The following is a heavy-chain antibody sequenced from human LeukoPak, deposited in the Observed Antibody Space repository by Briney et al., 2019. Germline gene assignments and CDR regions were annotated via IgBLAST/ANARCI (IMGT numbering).Heavy chain of an antibody. CDR2: ISSSDTYT. Sequence: GGSLRLSCAASGFTFSDYYMSWIRQAPGKWLESVSYISSSDTYTNYADSVKGRFTISRDNAKNSLYLQMNSLRAEDTAVYYCARGPYSSGSSADYWGQGTLVTVSS. CDR1: GFTFSDYY. D-gene: IGHD6-19*01. V-gene: IGHV3-11*06. J-gene: IGHJ4*02. CDR3: ARGPYSSGSSADY.